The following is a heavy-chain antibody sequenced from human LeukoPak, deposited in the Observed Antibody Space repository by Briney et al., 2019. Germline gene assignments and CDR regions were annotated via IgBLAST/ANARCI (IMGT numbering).Heavy chain of an antibody. V-gene: IGHV3-69-1*01. CDR3: ARGTYYSGSGPGNWFDP. CDR2: ITKKTAI. CDR1: GFSVTDYY. D-gene: IGHD3-10*01. Sequence: GGSLRLSCAASGFSVTDYYMNWIRQSPGKGLEWVSHITKKTAIEYADSVKGRSTISRDNANNLLLLQMDSLRPEDTGVYYCARGTYYSGSGPGNWFDPRGHGTLVTVSS. J-gene: IGHJ5*02.